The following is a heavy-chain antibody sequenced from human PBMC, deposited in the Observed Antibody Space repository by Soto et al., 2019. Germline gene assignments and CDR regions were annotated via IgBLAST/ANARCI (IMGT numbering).Heavy chain of an antibody. J-gene: IGHJ3*02. V-gene: IGHV1-2*04. CDR3: ARNSKKVDSSGWYQGDFDI. D-gene: IGHD6-19*01. CDR2: INPNSGGT. CDR1: GYTFTGYY. Sequence: ASVKVSCKASGYTFTGYYMHWVRQAPGQGLEWMGWINPNSGGTNYAQKFQGWVTMTRDTSISTAYMELSRLRFDDTAVYYCARNSKKVDSSGWYQGDFDIWGQGTMVTVSS.